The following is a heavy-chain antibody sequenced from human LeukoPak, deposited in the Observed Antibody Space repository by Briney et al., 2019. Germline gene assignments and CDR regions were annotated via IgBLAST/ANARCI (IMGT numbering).Heavy chain of an antibody. J-gene: IGHJ4*02. CDR3: ARDLDTYHDY. CDR1: GFTFSSYA. D-gene: IGHD5-18*01. V-gene: IGHV3-20*04. CDR2: INWNGGST. Sequence: GGSLRLSCAASGFTFSSYAMSWVRQAPGKGLEWVSGINWNGGSTGYADSVKGRFTISRDNAKNFLYLQMNSLRAEDTALYYCARDLDTYHDYWGQGTLVTVSS.